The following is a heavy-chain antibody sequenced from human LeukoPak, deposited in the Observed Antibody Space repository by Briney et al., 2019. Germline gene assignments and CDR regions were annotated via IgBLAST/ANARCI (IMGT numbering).Heavy chain of an antibody. V-gene: IGHV4-34*01. CDR2: VNHSGST. D-gene: IGHD3-10*01. CDR1: GGSFSGYY. CDR3: ARGYGANWFDP. Sequence: PSETLSLTCAVYGGSFSGYYWSWIRQPPGKGLEWIGDVNHSGSTNYNPSLKSRVTISVDTSKNQFSLRLRSVTAADTAVYFCARGYGANWFDPWGQGTLVTVSS. J-gene: IGHJ5*02.